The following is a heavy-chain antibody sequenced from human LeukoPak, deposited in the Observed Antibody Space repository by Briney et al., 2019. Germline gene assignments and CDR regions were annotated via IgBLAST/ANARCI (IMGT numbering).Heavy chain of an antibody. J-gene: IGHJ6*02. Sequence: SETLSLTCTVSGGSISSGGYYWSWIRQHPGKSLEWIGYIYYSGSTYYNPSLKSRVTISVDTSKNQFSLKLSSVTAADTAVYYCARDGMSSGWYGGYYYYGMDVWGQGTTVTVSS. V-gene: IGHV4-31*03. CDR2: IYYSGST. CDR3: ARDGMSSGWYGGYYYYGMDV. D-gene: IGHD6-19*01. CDR1: GGSISSGGYY.